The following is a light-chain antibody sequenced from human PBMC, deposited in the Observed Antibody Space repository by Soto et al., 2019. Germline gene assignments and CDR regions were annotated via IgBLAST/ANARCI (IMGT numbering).Light chain of an antibody. Sequence: EVVLTQSPATLSVSPGERVTLSCRASQSVSKKLAWYQQKPGQAPRLLISDTSTRATGIPARFSGSGSGTEFTLTVSSLQSEDFALYFCHQYDHWPLTFGGGTKVDMK. CDR3: HQYDHWPLT. J-gene: IGKJ4*01. V-gene: IGKV3D-15*01. CDR2: DTS. CDR1: QSVSKK.